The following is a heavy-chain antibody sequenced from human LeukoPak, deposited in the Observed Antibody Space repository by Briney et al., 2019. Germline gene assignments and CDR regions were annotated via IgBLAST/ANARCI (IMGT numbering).Heavy chain of an antibody. CDR3: TKGSFDIAVAATVYFDY. Sequence: GGSLRLSCAASGFTFDDYAMHWVRQAPGKVLEWVSGISWNSDNIDYADSVKGRFTISRDNAKNSLYLQMNSLRAEDTALYYCTKGSFDIAVAATVYFDYWGQGTLVTVSS. J-gene: IGHJ4*02. V-gene: IGHV3-9*01. D-gene: IGHD6-19*01. CDR1: GFTFDDYA. CDR2: ISWNSDNI.